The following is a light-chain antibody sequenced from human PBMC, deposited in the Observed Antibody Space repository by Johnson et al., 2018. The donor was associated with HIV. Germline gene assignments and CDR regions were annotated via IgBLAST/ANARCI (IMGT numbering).Light chain of an antibody. Sequence: QSVLTQPPSVSAAPGQKVTISCSGTNSNIGNNYVSWYQQLPGTAPQLLIYDNNKRPSGIPDRFSGSKSATSATLAITGLQTGDEADYYCGAWDSSLSASYVVGTGTKVNVL. J-gene: IGLJ1*01. CDR3: GAWDSSLSASYV. CDR1: NSNIGNNY. V-gene: IGLV1-51*01. CDR2: DNN.